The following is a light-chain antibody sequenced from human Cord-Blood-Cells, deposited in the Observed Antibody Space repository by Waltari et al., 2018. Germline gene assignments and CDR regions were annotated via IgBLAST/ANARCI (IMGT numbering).Light chain of an antibody. CDR1: SSNIGNNY. J-gene: IGLJ2*01. Sequence: QSVLTQPPSVSAPPGQKVTISCSGSSSNIGNNYVSWYQQLPGPAPKLLIYDNNKRPSGIPDRFSGSKSGTSATLGITGLQTGDEADYYCGTWDSSLSAVVFGGGTKLTVL. CDR3: GTWDSSLSAVV. CDR2: DNN. V-gene: IGLV1-51*01.